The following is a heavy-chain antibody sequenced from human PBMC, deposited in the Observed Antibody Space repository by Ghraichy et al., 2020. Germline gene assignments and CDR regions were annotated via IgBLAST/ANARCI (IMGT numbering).Heavy chain of an antibody. CDR3: ARTNYYDNWFDP. Sequence: ESLNISCTVSGGSISSYYWSWIRQPPGKGLEWIGYIYYSGSTNYNPSLKSRVTISVDTSKNQFSLKLSSVTAADTAVYYCARTNYYDNWFDPWGQGTLVTVSS. D-gene: IGHD3-22*01. CDR1: GGSISSYY. J-gene: IGHJ5*02. V-gene: IGHV4-59*01. CDR2: IYYSGST.